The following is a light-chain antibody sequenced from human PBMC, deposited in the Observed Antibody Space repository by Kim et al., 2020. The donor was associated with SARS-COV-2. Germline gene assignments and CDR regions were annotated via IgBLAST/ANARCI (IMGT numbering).Light chain of an antibody. CDR2: DKN. CDR1: SLRNYY. Sequence: SSELTQDPAVSVALGQTVRITCQGDSLRNYYASWYQQKPGHAPVLVIYDKNNRPSGIPDRFSGSASRNTASLTITGAQAEDEADYYCNSRDSSGNLPFGGGTQLTVL. V-gene: IGLV3-19*01. J-gene: IGLJ3*02. CDR3: NSRDSSGNLP.